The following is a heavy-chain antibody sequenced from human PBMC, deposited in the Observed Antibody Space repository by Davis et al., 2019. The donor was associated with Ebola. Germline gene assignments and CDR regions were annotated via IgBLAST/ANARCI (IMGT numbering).Heavy chain of an antibody. Sequence: SVKVSCKASGGTFSSYAISWVRQAPGQGLEWMGGIIPIFGTANYAVKLQDRVTITADESTSTAYMELRRLRSDDTAAYYCASPVVVAGTPLGYYYGMDVWGKGTTVTVSS. CDR1: GGTFSSYA. J-gene: IGHJ6*04. V-gene: IGHV1-69*13. D-gene: IGHD6-19*01. CDR3: ASPVVVAGTPLGYYYGMDV. CDR2: IIPIFGTA.